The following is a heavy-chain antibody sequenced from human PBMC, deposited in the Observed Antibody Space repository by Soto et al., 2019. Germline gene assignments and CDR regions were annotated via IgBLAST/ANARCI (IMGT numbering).Heavy chain of an antibody. D-gene: IGHD1-7*01. Sequence: GGSLRLSCAASGFTFGGYGVHWVRQAPGKGLEWVAVISYDGSNKYYADSVKGRFTISRDNSKNTLYLQMNSLRAEDTAVYYCAKGLPGITGTRGWFDPWGQGTLVTVSS. J-gene: IGHJ5*02. CDR3: AKGLPGITGTRGWFDP. CDR1: GFTFGGYG. CDR2: ISYDGSNK. V-gene: IGHV3-30*18.